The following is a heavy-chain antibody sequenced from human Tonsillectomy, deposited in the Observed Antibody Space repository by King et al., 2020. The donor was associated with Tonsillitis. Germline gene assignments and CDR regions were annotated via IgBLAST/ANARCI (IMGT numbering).Heavy chain of an antibody. CDR1: GFIFSSYG. J-gene: IGHJ4*02. CDR2: ISSSSYTI. CDR3: VRDQPLSIIAARPGDFDY. D-gene: IGHD6-6*01. V-gene: IGHV3-48*01. Sequence: VQLVESGGGLVQPGGSLRLSCAASGFIFSSYGMNWVRQAPGKGLEWVSYISSSSYTIYYADSVKGRFTISRDNAENSLYLQMNSLRAEDTAVYYCVRDQPLSIIAARPGDFDYWGQGTLLTVSS.